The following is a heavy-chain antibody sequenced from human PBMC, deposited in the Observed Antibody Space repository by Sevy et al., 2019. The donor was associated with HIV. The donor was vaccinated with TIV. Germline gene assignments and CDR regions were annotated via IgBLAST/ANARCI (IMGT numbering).Heavy chain of an antibody. Sequence: AAVKVSCKASGYTFTGYYMHWVRQAPGQGLEWMGRINPNSGGTNYAQKFQGRVTMTRDTSISTAYMELSRLRSDDTAMYYCAGDSSGWYGAVYYGMDVWGQGTTVTVSS. D-gene: IGHD6-19*01. CDR1: GYTFTGYY. J-gene: IGHJ6*02. CDR2: INPNSGGT. CDR3: AGDSSGWYGAVYYGMDV. V-gene: IGHV1-2*06.